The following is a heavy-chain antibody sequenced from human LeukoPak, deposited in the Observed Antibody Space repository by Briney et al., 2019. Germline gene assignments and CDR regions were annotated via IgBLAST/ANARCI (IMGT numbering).Heavy chain of an antibody. J-gene: IGHJ4*02. Sequence: GXIXIFGTANYAQKFQGRVTITTDESTSTAYMELSSLRSQDTAVYYCARAFRPGYCTNGVCWFDYWGQGTLVTVSS. CDR2: XIXIFGTA. D-gene: IGHD2-8*01. V-gene: IGHV1-69*05. CDR3: ARAFRPGYCTNGVCWFDY.